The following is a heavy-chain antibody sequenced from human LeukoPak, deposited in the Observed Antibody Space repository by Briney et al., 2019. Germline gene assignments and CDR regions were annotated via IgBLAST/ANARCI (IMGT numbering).Heavy chain of an antibody. CDR3: ARDGGYSYGKKGCFEK. V-gene: IGHV3-48*03. J-gene: IGHJ4*02. Sequence: GGSLRLSCAASGFTFSSYEMNWVRQAPGKGLEWVSYISSSGSTKYYADSVRGRFTISRDNAKNSLYLQMNSLRAEDTAVYYCARDGGYSYGKKGCFEKWGQGTLVTVSS. CDR1: GFTFSSYE. D-gene: IGHD5-18*01. CDR2: ISSSGSTK.